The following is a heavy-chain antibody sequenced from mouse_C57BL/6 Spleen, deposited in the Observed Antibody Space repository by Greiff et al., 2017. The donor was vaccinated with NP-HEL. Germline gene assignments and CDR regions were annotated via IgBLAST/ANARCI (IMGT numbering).Heavy chain of an antibody. CDR1: GYTFTDYY. Sequence: QVQLKESGAELVRPGASVKLSCKASGYTFTDYYINWVKQRPGQGLEWIARIYPGSGNTYYNEKFKGKATLTAEKSSSTAYMQLSSLTSEDSAVYFCAREAYYYGSSYVGYWYFDVWGTGTTVTVSS. J-gene: IGHJ1*03. CDR2: IYPGSGNT. V-gene: IGHV1-76*01. D-gene: IGHD1-1*01. CDR3: AREAYYYGSSYVGYWYFDV.